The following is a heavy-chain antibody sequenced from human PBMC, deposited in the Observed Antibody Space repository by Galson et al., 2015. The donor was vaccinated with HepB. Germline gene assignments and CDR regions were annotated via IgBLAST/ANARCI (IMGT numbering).Heavy chain of an antibody. Sequence: LRLSCAASGFTFSSYAMHWVRQAPGKGLEWVAVISYDGSNKYYADSVKGRFTISRDNSKNTLYLQMNSLRAEDTAVYYCASPTGSSGYYYGVDYWGQGTLVTVSS. V-gene: IGHV3-30-3*01. J-gene: IGHJ4*02. CDR3: ASPTGSSGYYYGVDY. CDR2: ISYDGSNK. D-gene: IGHD3-22*01. CDR1: GFTFSSYA.